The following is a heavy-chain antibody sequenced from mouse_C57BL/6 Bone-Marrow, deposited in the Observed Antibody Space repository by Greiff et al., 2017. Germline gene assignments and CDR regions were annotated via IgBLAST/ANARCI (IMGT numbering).Heavy chain of an antibody. CDR2: IYPRSGNT. J-gene: IGHJ3*01. CDR1: GYTFTSYG. D-gene: IGHD2-2*01. V-gene: IGHV1-81*01. Sequence: VQRVESGAELARPGASVKLSCTASGYTFTSYGISWVKQRTGQGLEWIGEIYPRSGNTYYNEKFKGKATLTADKSSSTAYMELRSLTSEDSAVYFCARFYYGYGGWFAYWGQGTLVTVSA. CDR3: ARFYYGYGGWFAY.